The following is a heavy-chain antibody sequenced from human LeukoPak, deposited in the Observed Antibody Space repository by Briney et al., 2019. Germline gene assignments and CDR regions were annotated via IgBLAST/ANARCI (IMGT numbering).Heavy chain of an antibody. V-gene: IGHV1-69*05. Sequence: SVRVSCKASGGTFSSYAISWVRQAPGQGLGWMGGIIPIFGTANYAQKFQGRVTITTDESTSTAYMELSSLRSEDTAVYYCARRTSSSFERYFDYWGQGTLVTVSS. J-gene: IGHJ4*02. CDR2: IIPIFGTA. CDR3: ARRTSSSFERYFDY. D-gene: IGHD6-13*01. CDR1: GGTFSSYA.